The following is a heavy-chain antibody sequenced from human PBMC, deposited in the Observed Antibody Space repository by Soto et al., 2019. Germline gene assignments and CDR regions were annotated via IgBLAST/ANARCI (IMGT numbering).Heavy chain of an antibody. CDR2: INSDGSST. V-gene: IGHV3-74*01. CDR3: TRFGTYYDTSGFLY. J-gene: IGHJ4*02. CDR1: GFTFSSNW. D-gene: IGHD3-22*01. Sequence: GGSLRLSCAASGFTFSSNWMHWVRQAPGKGLVWVSRINSDGSSTDYADSVKGRSTISRDNGKNTLYLQMNSLTAEDTAVYYCTRFGTYYDTSGFLYWGQGTLVTVSS.